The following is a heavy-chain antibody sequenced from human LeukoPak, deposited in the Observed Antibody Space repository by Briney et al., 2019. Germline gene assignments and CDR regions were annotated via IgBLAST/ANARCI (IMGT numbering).Heavy chain of an antibody. CDR1: GGTFSSYA. Sequence: GASVKVSCKASGGTFSSYAISWVRQAPGQGLEWIGGIIPIFGTANYAQKFQGRVTITADESTSTAYMELSSLRSEDTAVYYCARTYDILTGYTPDTYYYYYYMDVWGKGTTVTVSS. D-gene: IGHD3-9*01. V-gene: IGHV1-69*13. J-gene: IGHJ6*03. CDR3: ARTYDILTGYTPDTYYYYYYMDV. CDR2: IIPIFGTA.